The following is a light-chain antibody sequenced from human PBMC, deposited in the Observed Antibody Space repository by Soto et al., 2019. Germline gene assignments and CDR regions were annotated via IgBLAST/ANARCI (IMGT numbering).Light chain of an antibody. CDR3: LHGYNHPWT. Sequence: AIQMTQSPSSLSASVGDRVTISCRASQGIRDELGWYQQKPGKAPMLLIYAASSLQSGVPSRSRGSGSGTDFMLPSSSLQTADFAAYYCLHGYNHPWTFGQGTKLEIK. J-gene: IGKJ1*01. CDR1: QGIRDE. CDR2: AAS. V-gene: IGKV1-6*01.